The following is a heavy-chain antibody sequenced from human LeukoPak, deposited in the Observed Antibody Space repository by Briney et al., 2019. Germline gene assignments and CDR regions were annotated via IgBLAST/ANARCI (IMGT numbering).Heavy chain of an antibody. J-gene: IGHJ5*02. Sequence: GASVKVSCKASGGTFSSYAINWVRQATGQGLEWMGWMNPNSGNTGYAQKFQGRVTMTRNTSISTAYMELSSLRSEDTAVYYCARFWRWSRSFDPWGQGTLVTVSS. V-gene: IGHV1-8*02. CDR1: GGTFSSYA. D-gene: IGHD3-3*01. CDR2: MNPNSGNT. CDR3: ARFWRWSRSFDP.